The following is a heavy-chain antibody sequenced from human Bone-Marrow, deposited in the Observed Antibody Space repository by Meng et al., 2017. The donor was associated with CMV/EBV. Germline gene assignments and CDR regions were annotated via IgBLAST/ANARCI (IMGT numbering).Heavy chain of an antibody. CDR1: GFTFSSYI. CDR3: GRDDYQSYGMDV. V-gene: IGHV3-21*01. D-gene: IGHD3-16*01. Sequence: GESLMISCAASGFTFSSYIMNWGLQAPGKGLEWGSSISSSSSYIYDADSVKGGFTISRDNAKNSLYLLMNSRRAEDTAVYYCGRDDYQSYGMDVWGQGTRVTGSS. CDR2: ISSSSSYI. J-gene: IGHJ6*02.